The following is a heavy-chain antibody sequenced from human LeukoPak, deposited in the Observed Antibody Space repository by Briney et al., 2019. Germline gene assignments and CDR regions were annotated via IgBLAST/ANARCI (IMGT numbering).Heavy chain of an antibody. D-gene: IGHD3-16*01. CDR1: GFTFSSST. J-gene: IGHJ4*02. V-gene: IGHV3-30*04. CDR2: ISYDGGNK. Sequence: PGGSLRLSCAASGFTFSSSTMHWVRQAPGKGLEWVAVISYDGGNKYCADSVKGRFTISRDNSKNTLNLQMNSLRAEDTAMYFCTGLLDYWGQGTLVTVSS. CDR3: TGLLDY.